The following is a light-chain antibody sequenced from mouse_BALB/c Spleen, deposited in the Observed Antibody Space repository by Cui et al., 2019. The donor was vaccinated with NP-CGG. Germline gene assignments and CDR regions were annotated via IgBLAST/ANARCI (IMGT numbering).Light chain of an antibody. J-gene: IGLJ1*01. Sequence: QVFVTKEPAPTTSPGEAVTLTCRSSTGAVTTSNYANWVQEKPDHLFTGLIGGTKNRAPGVPARFSGSLIGDKAALTITGAQTEDEAIYFCALWYTNHWVFGGGTKLTVL. CDR1: TGAVTTSNY. CDR3: ALWYTNHWV. V-gene: IGLV1*01. CDR2: GTK.